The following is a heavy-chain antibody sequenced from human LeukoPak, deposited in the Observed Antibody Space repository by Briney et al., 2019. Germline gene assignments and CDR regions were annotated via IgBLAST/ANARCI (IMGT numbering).Heavy chain of an antibody. J-gene: IGHJ2*01. CDR3: ARGRENYYDSSGYYPGWYFDL. Sequence: PSETLSLTCTVSGGSISSGDYYWSWIRQPPGKGLEWIGYIYYSGSTYYNPSLKSRVTMSVDTSKNQFSLKLSSVTAADTAVYYCARGRENYYDSSGYYPGWYFDLWGRGTLVTVSS. V-gene: IGHV4-30-4*02. D-gene: IGHD3-22*01. CDR2: IYYSGST. CDR1: GGSISSGDYY.